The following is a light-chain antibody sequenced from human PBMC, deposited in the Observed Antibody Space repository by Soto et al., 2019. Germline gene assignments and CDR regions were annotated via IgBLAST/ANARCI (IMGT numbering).Light chain of an antibody. Sequence: EIVMTQSPDTLYVSPGERATLSCRASQSVRSNLAWYQHKPGQAPRLLIYAGSTRALGIPARFSGSESGTEFTLTSSRLHSEDFALYCCQQYGDWPITFGQGTRLEIK. V-gene: IGKV3-15*01. CDR3: QQYGDWPIT. CDR2: AGS. CDR1: QSVRSN. J-gene: IGKJ5*01.